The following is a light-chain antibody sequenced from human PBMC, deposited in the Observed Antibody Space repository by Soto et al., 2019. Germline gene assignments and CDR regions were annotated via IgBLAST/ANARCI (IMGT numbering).Light chain of an antibody. CDR2: HAS. Sequence: DIQMTQSPSTLPASVGDRVTITCRASQSISNWLAWYQQKPGTAPKVLIYHASNLQRGVPSRFSGSGSGTRFTLTDSSLRHYDFATYYCQQYNSYSFGQGTKVDIK. J-gene: IGKJ1*01. V-gene: IGKV1-5*01. CDR1: QSISNW. CDR3: QQYNSYS.